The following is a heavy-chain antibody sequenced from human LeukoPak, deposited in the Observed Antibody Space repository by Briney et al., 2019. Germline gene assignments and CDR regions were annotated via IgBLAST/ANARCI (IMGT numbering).Heavy chain of an antibody. CDR2: IYYSGST. Sequence: SSETLSLTCTVSGGSVSSGSYYWSWIRQPPGKGLEWIGYIYYSGSTNYNPSLKSRVTISVDTSKNQFSLKLSSVTAADTAVYYCAREVSSGWSLRGYYFDYWGQGTLVTVSS. D-gene: IGHD6-19*01. J-gene: IGHJ4*02. V-gene: IGHV4-61*01. CDR1: GGSVSSGSYY. CDR3: AREVSSGWSLRGYYFDY.